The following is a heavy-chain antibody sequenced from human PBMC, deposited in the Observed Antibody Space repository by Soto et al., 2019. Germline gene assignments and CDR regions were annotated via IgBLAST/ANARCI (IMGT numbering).Heavy chain of an antibody. CDR1: GGTFSSYA. CDR2: IIPIFGTA. CDR3: ARVVSGYGRGLDY. V-gene: IGHV1-69*06. J-gene: IGHJ4*02. D-gene: IGHD5-12*01. Sequence: SVKVSCKASGGTFSSYAISWVRQAPGQGLEWMGGIIPIFGTANYAQKFQGRVTITADKSTSTACMELSSLRSEDTAVYYCARVVSGYGRGLDYWGQGTLVTVSS.